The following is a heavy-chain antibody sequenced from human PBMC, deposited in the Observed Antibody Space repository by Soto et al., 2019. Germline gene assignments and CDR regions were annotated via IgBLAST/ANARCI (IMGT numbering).Heavy chain of an antibody. V-gene: IGHV4-39*01. D-gene: IGHD3-22*01. CDR2: IYNNGNT. J-gene: IGHJ4*02. CDR3: ARQLGLSYYDSSGYYSYFDY. CDR1: GGSIKSSSYY. Sequence: SETLSLTCTVSGGSIKSSSYYWGWIRQPPGKWLEWIGSIYNNGNTYYNPSLKSRVTISVDTSKNRFSLKLSSVTAADTAVFYCARQLGLSYYDSSGYYSYFDYWGQGALVTVYS.